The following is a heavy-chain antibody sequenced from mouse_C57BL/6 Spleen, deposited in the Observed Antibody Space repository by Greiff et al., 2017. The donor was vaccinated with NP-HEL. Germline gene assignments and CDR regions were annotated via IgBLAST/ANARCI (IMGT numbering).Heavy chain of an antibody. V-gene: IGHV1-74*01. D-gene: IGHD4-1*01. CDR2: IHPSDSDT. CDR1: GYTFTSYW. Sequence: QVQLKQPGAELVKPGASVKVSCKASGYTFTSYWMHWVKQRPGQGLEWIGRIHPSDSDTNYNQKFKGKATLTVDKSSSTAYMQVSSLTSEDSSVNYCAMWDVWYFDVWGTGTTVTVSS. J-gene: IGHJ1*03. CDR3: AMWDVWYFDV.